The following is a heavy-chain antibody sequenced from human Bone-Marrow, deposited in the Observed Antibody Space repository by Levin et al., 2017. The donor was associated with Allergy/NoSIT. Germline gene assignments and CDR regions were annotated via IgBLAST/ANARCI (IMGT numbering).Heavy chain of an antibody. CDR1: GFTFSSYG. J-gene: IGHJ5*02. V-gene: IGHV3-33*01. Sequence: PGGSLRLSCAASGFTFSSYGMHWVRQAPGKGLEWVAVIWYDGSNKYYADSVKGRFTISRDNSKNTLYLQMNSLRAEDTAVYYCARYPVGITMILVVITGWFDPWGQGTLVTVSS. CDR2: IWYDGSNK. D-gene: IGHD3-22*01. CDR3: ARYPVGITMILVVITGWFDP.